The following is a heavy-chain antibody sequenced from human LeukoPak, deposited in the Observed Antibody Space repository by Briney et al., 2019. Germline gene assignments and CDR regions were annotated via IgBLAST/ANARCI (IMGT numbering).Heavy chain of an antibody. V-gene: IGHV1-46*01. CDR3: ARDRSGYYFDY. D-gene: IGHD3-22*01. J-gene: IGHJ4*02. Sequence: ASVKVSCKASGYTFTDYYIHWVRQAPGQGLAWMGMIAPIGGTTTYAQNFQGRVSMTRDTSTSTVYMELSSLRSEDTAVYYCARDRSGYYFDYWGQGTLVTVSS. CDR1: GYTFTDYY. CDR2: IAPIGGTT.